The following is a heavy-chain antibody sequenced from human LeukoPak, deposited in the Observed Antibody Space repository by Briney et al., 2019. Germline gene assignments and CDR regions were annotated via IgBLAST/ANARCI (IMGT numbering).Heavy chain of an antibody. J-gene: IGHJ4*02. V-gene: IGHV4-4*07. Sequence: AETLSLTCTFSGGSTGSYYWTWIRQPPGKGLEWIGRLYTTGSTKYNPSLNSGGTMFLDASQKHFSLKLRSVTAAASAVYYCATTTYDFDSDGHYFLDYWGRGTLVTVSS. CDR1: GGSTGSYY. CDR2: LYTTGST. D-gene: IGHD3-22*01. CDR3: ATTTYDFDSDGHYFLDY.